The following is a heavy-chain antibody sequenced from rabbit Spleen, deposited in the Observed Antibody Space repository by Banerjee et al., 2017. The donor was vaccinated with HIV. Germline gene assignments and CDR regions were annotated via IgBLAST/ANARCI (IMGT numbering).Heavy chain of an antibody. V-gene: IGHV1S45*01. CDR3: ARNYISSGWGINL. J-gene: IGHJ4*01. D-gene: IGHD4-1*01. CDR1: GVSFSDKDV. Sequence: EQLEESGGGLVKPEGSLTLTYKASGVSFSDKDVMCWVRQAPGKGLQWIACINAYTGKPVYATWAKGRFTISRTSSTSVTLQMTSLTAADTATYFCARNYISSGWGINLWGPGTLVTVS. CDR2: INAYTGKP.